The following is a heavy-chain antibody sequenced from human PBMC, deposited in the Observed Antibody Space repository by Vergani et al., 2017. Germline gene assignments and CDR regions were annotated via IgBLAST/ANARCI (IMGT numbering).Heavy chain of an antibody. CDR3: ARCQTGYSRDWSTYFFYMDV. CDR1: GGSISGSNW. CDR2: VYYSGTT. V-gene: IGHV4-4*01. Sequence: QVQLQESGPELVKPPGTLSLTCAVSGGSISGSNWWNWVRQPPGKPLEWIGSVYYSGTTYYNPSLGGRVTMSIDKSKNHFSLTLTSVTAADSAFYFCARCQTGYSRDWSTYFFYMDVWGKGTTVTVSS. D-gene: IGHD3/OR15-3a*01. J-gene: IGHJ6*03.